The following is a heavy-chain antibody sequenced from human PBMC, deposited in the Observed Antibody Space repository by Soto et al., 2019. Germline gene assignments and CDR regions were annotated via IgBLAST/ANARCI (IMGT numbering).Heavy chain of an antibody. CDR2: INPNSGGT. V-gene: IGHV1-2*02. D-gene: IGHD2-2*01. CDR1: GYTFTDYF. Sequence: VEMVQSGAEVKKPGASVRVSCKASGYTFTDYFIHWVRQAPGQGLEWMGWINPNSGGTNYAQKFQGRVTMTRDTSITTVYLVLSRLRSYDTATYYCARDTKIPANAIHDGRWGQGTLVTVSS. CDR3: ARDTKIPANAIHDGR. J-gene: IGHJ4*02.